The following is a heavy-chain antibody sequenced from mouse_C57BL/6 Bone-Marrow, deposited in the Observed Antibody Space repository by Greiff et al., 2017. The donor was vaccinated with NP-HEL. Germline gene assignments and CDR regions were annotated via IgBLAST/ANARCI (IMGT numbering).Heavy chain of an antibody. Sequence: DVHLVESGGGLVKPGGSLKLSCAASGFPFRDYGMHWVRQAPEKGLEWVAYISSGSITISYVDTVKGRFTISRDNAKNTLFLQMTSMRSEDTAMYYCARQDDGYPSYWYFDVWGTGTTVTVSS. CDR2: ISSGSITI. D-gene: IGHD2-3*01. CDR3: ARQDDGYPSYWYFDV. CDR1: GFPFRDYG. V-gene: IGHV5-17*01. J-gene: IGHJ1*03.